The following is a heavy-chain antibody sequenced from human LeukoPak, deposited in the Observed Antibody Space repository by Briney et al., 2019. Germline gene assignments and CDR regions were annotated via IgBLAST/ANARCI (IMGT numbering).Heavy chain of an antibody. CDR3: ARGRNGDSDY. Sequence: ASVKVSCKASGYTFSSYDILWVRQATGQGLEWMGWMNPNSGNTGYAQKFQGRVTMTRTPSISTAYMELRNLRSDDTAVYYCARGRNGDSDYWGQGTLVTVSS. D-gene: IGHD4-17*01. CDR1: GYTFSSYD. J-gene: IGHJ4*02. V-gene: IGHV1-8*01. CDR2: MNPNSGNT.